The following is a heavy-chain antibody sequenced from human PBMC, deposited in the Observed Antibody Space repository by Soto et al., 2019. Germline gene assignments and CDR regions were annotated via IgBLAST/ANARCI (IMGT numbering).Heavy chain of an antibody. CDR2: IYYSGST. V-gene: IGHV4-39*01. J-gene: IGHJ4*02. Sequence: QLQLQESGPGLVKPSETLSLTCTVSGGSISSSSYYWGWIRQPPGKVLDWIGGIYYSGSTYYNPSLKSRVTISVDTSNNQFSLKLRSVTAADTAVYYCARHTYYYDSSGSLPLDYCGQGTLVTVSS. D-gene: IGHD3-22*01. CDR3: ARHTYYYDSSGSLPLDY. CDR1: GGSISSSSYY.